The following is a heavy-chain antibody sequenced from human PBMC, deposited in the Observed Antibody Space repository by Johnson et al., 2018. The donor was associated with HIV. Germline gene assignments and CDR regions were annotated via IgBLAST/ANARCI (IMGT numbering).Heavy chain of an antibody. CDR3: ARSYSNYDYDAFDI. J-gene: IGHJ3*02. D-gene: IGHD4-11*01. Sequence: QVQLVESGGGVVQPGRSLRLSCAASGFTFSSYAMHWVRQAPGKGLEWVAVISYDGSNKYYADSVKGRFTISRDNSKNTLYLQMNSLRAEDTAVYYCARSYSNYDYDAFDIWGQGTMVTVSS. V-gene: IGHV3-30*04. CDR2: ISYDGSNK. CDR1: GFTFSSYA.